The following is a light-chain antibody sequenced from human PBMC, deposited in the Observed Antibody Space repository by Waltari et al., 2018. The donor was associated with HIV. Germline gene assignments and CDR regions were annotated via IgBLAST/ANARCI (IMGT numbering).Light chain of an antibody. Sequence: DIQMTQSPSSLSASVGDRVTITCRASQSVSSYLNWYQQKPGKAPKLLIYAASILQSGVPARFSGSGSGTDFTLTINSLQPEDFATYYCQESYSSPFTFGPGTRVDIK. V-gene: IGKV1-39*01. CDR3: QESYSSPFT. CDR2: AAS. J-gene: IGKJ3*01. CDR1: QSVSSY.